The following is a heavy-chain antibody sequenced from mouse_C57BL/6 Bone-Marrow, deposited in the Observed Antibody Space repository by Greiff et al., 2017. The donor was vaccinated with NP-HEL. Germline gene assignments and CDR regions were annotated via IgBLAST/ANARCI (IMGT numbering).Heavy chain of an antibody. V-gene: IGHV14-4*01. CDR1: GLNIKDDY. CDR2: IDPENGDT. CDR3: TDYGFAY. J-gene: IGHJ3*01. Sequence: EVKLMESGAELVRPGASVKLSCTASGLNIKDDYMHWVKQRPEQGLEWIGWIDPENGDTEYASKFQGKATITADTSSNTAYLQLSSLTSEDTAVYYCTDYGFAYWGQGTLVTVSA. D-gene: IGHD1-1*01.